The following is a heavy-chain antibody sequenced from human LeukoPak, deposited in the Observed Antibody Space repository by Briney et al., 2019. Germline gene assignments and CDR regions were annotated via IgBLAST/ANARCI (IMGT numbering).Heavy chain of an antibody. J-gene: IGHJ4*02. CDR2: ISWNSGSI. Sequence: PGGSLRLSCAASGFTFDDYAMHWVRQAPGKGLEWVSGISWNSGSIGYADSVKGRFTISRDNAKNSLYLQMNSLRAEDTALYHCAKDKGFEGVIPMGFDYWGQGTLVTVSS. D-gene: IGHD3-16*02. CDR1: GFTFDDYA. V-gene: IGHV3-9*01. CDR3: AKDKGFEGVIPMGFDY.